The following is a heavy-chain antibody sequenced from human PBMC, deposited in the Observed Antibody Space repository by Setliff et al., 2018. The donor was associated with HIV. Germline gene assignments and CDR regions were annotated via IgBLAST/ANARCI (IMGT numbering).Heavy chain of an antibody. V-gene: IGHV4-34*01. J-gene: IGHJ4*02. D-gene: IGHD6-19*01. Sequence: ASETLSLTCAVYGGSFSAYSWTWIRQPPGKGLEWIGDINHSGSTNYNPSLKSRVTILVDTSKNQFSLKLRSVTAADTAVYYCEVAGQWGQGTLVTVSS. CDR1: GGSFSAYS. CDR2: INHSGST. CDR3: EVAGQ.